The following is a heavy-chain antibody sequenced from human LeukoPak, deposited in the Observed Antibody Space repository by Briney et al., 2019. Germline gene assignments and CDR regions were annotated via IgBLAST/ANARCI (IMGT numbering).Heavy chain of an antibody. CDR3: ARLYYDFWSGYYDTYYYYGMDV. CDR2: MNPNSGNT. V-gene: IGHV1-8*01. J-gene: IGHJ6*02. D-gene: IGHD3-3*01. CDR1: GYTFTSYD. Sequence: ASVKVFCKASGYTFTSYDINWVRQATGQGLEWMGWMNPNSGNTGYAQKFQGRVTMTRNTSISTAYMELSSLRSEDTAVYYCARLYYDFWSGYYDTYYYYGMDVWGQGTTVTVSS.